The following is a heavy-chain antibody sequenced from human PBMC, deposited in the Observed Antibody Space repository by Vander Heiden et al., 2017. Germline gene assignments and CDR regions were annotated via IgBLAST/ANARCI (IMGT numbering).Heavy chain of an antibody. CDR3: AKGDGYNNKAPDY. J-gene: IGHJ4*02. CDR2: ITPRGGDT. CDR1: GFAFSNYA. D-gene: IGHD5-18*01. V-gene: IGHV3-23*01. Sequence: EVQLLESGGALVQPGGSLRRPCAGSGFAFSNYAMGWVRQPPGEGLKWVAAITPRGGDTYYVDSVKGRFTISRDNSKNTLYLQMNGLRAEDTAVYYCAKGDGYNNKAPDYWGQGTLVTVSS.